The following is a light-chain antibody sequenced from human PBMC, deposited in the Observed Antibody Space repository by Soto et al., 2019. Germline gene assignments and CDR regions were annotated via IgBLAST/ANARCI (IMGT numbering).Light chain of an antibody. J-gene: IGLJ1*01. CDR1: SSDVGGYKY. CDR3: SSYAGINNLGV. CDR2: EVN. Sequence: QSALTQPPSASGSPGQSVTISCTGTSSDVGGYKYVSWYQQHPGKAPKLMIFEVNKRPSGVPDRFSGSKSGNTASLTVSGFQAEDEGDYYCSSYAGINNLGVFGTGTKLTVL. V-gene: IGLV2-8*01.